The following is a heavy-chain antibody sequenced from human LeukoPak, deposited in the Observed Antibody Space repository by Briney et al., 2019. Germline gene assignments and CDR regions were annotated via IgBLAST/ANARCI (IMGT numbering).Heavy chain of an antibody. V-gene: IGHV3-30*01. D-gene: IGHD3-22*01. Sequence: GGSLRLSCAASGFTFSSYAMLWVRQAPGQGLEWVAVISYDGSNKYYADSVKGRFTISRDNSKNTLYLQMNSLRAEDTAVYYCARDSFYAHVGSGYYLWYFDRWGRGTLVTVSS. CDR1: GFTFSSYA. J-gene: IGHJ2*01. CDR3: ARDSFYAHVGSGYYLWYFDR. CDR2: ISYDGSNK.